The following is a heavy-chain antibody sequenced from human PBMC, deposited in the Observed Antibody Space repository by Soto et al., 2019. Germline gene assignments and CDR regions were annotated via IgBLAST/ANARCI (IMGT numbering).Heavy chain of an antibody. CDR3: ARDFSPGFGEFGGYYYYMDV. J-gene: IGHJ6*03. CDR1: GFTFSDYY. D-gene: IGHD3-10*01. CDR2: ISSSGSTI. V-gene: IGHV3-11*01. Sequence: GGSLRLSCAASGFTFSDYYMSWIRQAPGKGLEWVSYISSSGSTIYYADTVKGQFTISRDNAKNSLNLQMNSLRAEDTAVYYCARDFSPGFGEFGGYYYYMDVWGKGTTVTVSS.